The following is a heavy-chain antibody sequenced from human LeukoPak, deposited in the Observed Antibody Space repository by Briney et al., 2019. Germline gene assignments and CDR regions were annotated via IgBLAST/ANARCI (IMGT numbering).Heavy chain of an antibody. CDR2: IKQDGSEK. J-gene: IGHJ4*02. CDR3: ARVPYGSGTHFADY. CDR1: GFTFSSYW. Sequence: GGSLRLSCAASGFTFSSYWMSWVRQAPGKGLAWVANIKQDGSEKYYVDSVKGRFTISRDNAKNSLYLQMNSLRAEDTAVYYCARVPYGSGTHFADYWGQGTLVTVSS. D-gene: IGHD3-10*01. V-gene: IGHV3-7*03.